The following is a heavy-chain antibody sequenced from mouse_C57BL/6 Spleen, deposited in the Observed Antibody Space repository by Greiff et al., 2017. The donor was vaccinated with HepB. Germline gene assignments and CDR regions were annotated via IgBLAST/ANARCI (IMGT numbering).Heavy chain of an antibody. J-gene: IGHJ3*01. CDR3: ERDDGYSAWFAY. D-gene: IGHD2-3*01. Sequence: VQLQQSGPELVKPGASVKISCKASGYSFTGYYMNWVKQSPEKSLEWIGEINPSTGGTTYNQKFKAKATLTVDKSSSTAYMQLKSLTSEDSAVYYCERDDGYSAWFAYWGQGTLVTVSA. CDR2: INPSTGGT. CDR1: GYSFTGYY. V-gene: IGHV1-42*01.